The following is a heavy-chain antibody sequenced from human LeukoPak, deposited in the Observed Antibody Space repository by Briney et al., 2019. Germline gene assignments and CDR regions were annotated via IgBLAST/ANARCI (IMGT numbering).Heavy chain of an antibody. Sequence: SETLFLTCTVSGGSISSSIYYWGWSRQPPGKGLEWIGSIFYTGNTYYNPSCKSRVTILLETSKNRFSLNLRCWTAAASAVYSCARHENGYVWGSFRAWGQGTLVTVSS. V-gene: IGHV4-39*07. CDR1: GGSISSSIYY. D-gene: IGHD3-16*02. J-gene: IGHJ1*01. CDR2: IFYTGNT. CDR3: ARHENGYVWGSFRA.